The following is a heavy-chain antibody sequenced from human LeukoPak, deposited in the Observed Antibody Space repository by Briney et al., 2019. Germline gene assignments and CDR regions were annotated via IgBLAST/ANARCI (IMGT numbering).Heavy chain of an antibody. Sequence: GGSLRLSCAASGFTFNRRGMHWVRQAPGKGLEWVAFIRYDGGETFYADFVKGRFTISRDNSKNTLSLQMNSLRAEDTAVYYCAKSGLNRFDYWGQGTLVTVSS. J-gene: IGHJ4*02. CDR2: IRYDGGET. CDR3: AKSGLNRFDY. CDR1: GFTFNRRG. D-gene: IGHD2-15*01. V-gene: IGHV3-30*02.